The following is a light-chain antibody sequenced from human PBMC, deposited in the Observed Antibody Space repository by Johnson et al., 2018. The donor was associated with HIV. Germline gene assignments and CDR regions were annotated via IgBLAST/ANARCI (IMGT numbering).Light chain of an antibody. V-gene: IGLV1-51*02. CDR1: SSNIGNNY. J-gene: IGLJ1*01. Sequence: QSVLTQPPSVSAAPGQKVTISCSGSSSNIGNNYVSWYQQLPGTAPKLLIYENNKRPSGIPDRFSGSKSGKSATLGITGLQTGDEADYYCGTWDSSLSASYVFGTGTKVTVL. CDR2: ENN. CDR3: GTWDSSLSASYV.